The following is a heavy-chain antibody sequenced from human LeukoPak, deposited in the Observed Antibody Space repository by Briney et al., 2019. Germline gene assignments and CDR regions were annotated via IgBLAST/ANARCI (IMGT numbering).Heavy chain of an antibody. CDR3: ARSPPPMVYAGLDP. D-gene: IGHD2-8*01. Sequence: GVSVKVSCKASGYTFTDYFMHWVRQAPGQGLEWMGWINPHSGGTNHAQKFQGRVTMTRDTSSNTAYMELSRLRSDDTAVYFCARSPPPMVYAGLDPWGQGTLVTVSS. J-gene: IGHJ5*02. V-gene: IGHV1-2*02. CDR2: INPHSGGT. CDR1: GYTFTDYF.